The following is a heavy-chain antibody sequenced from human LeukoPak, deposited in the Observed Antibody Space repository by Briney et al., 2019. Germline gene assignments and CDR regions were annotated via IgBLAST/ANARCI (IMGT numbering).Heavy chain of an antibody. D-gene: IGHD5-12*01. CDR1: GYTFTELS. CDR3: ATGYSGYDSIDY. V-gene: IGHV1-24*01. CDR2: FDPEDGET. Sequence: ASVKVSCKVSGYTFTELSMHLVRQAPGRGLEWMGGFDPEDGETIYAQKFQGRVTMTEDTSTDTAYMELSSLRSEDTAVYYCATGYSGYDSIDYWGQGTLVSVSS. J-gene: IGHJ4*02.